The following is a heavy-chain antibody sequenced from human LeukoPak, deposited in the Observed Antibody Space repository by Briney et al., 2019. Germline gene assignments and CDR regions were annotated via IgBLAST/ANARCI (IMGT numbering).Heavy chain of an antibody. V-gene: IGHV3-7*01. J-gene: IGHJ4*02. D-gene: IGHD2-15*01. CDR2: INPAGTET. CDR3: ARFGYVAAVDL. Sequence: GGSLRLSCAASGFSFSAYWMTWVRQAPGTGLEWVANINPAGTETYYVDPVKGRFTISRDNAKNLLYLQMNSLRAEDTAVYYCARFGYVAAVDLWGQGTLVTVPS. CDR1: GFSFSAYW.